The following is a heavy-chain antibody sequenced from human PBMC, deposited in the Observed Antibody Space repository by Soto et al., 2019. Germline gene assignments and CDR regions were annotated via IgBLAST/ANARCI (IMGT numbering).Heavy chain of an antibody. CDR3: ASGDTSAWYRGGFDY. V-gene: IGHV6-1*01. CDR2: TYYRSKWYR. Sequence: SQTLSLTCAISVDSVSSNSAAWNWIRQSPSRGLEWLGRTYYRSKWYRDCAVSVKSRITINPDTSKNQFSLQLHSVTPDDTAVYYCASGDTSAWYRGGFDYWGQGTLVTVSS. J-gene: IGHJ4*02. CDR1: VDSVSSNSAA. D-gene: IGHD6-19*01.